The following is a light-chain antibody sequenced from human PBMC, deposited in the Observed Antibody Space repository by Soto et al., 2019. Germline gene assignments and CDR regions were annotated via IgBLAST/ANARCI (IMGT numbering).Light chain of an antibody. Sequence: EIVLTQSPATLSLSPVERATLSCRASQSVSSYLAWYQQKPGQAPRLLIYDASNRATGIPARFSGSGSGTDFTLTISSLEPEDFAVYYCQQRSNFPTFGQGTRLEIK. J-gene: IGKJ5*01. CDR3: QQRSNFPT. CDR1: QSVSSY. V-gene: IGKV3-11*01. CDR2: DAS.